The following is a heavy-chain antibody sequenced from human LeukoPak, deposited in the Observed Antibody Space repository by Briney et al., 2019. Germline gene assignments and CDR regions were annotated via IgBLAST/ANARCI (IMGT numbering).Heavy chain of an antibody. Sequence: SETLSLTCTVSGGSISSHYWSSIRQPAGKGLEWFGRIYTSGSTNYNPSLKSRVTMSVDTSKNQFSLKLSSVTAADTAVYYCARASYYGHRYFDLWGRGTLVTVSS. D-gene: IGHD3-10*01. J-gene: IGHJ2*01. CDR1: GGSISSHY. V-gene: IGHV4-4*07. CDR2: IYTSGST. CDR3: ARASYYGHRYFDL.